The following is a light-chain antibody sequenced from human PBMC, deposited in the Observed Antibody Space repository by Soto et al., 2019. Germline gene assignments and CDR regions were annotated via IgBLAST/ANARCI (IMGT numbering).Light chain of an antibody. CDR1: VLPKQY. V-gene: IGLV3-25*03. Sequence: SYELTQPPSVSVSPGQTARITCSGDVLPKQYAYWYQQKPGQAPVLVIYKDSERPSGIPERFSGSSSGTTVTLTISGVQAEDEADYYCQSADSSGTYQVFGGGTKVTVL. CDR2: KDS. CDR3: QSADSSGTYQV. J-gene: IGLJ2*01.